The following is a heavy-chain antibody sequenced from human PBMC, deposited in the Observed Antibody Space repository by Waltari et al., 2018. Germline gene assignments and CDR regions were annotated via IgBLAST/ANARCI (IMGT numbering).Heavy chain of an antibody. CDR2: IIPILGIA. CDR3: ALPDCSSTSCYKGYYYGMDV. Sequence: QVQLVQSGAEVKKPGSSVKVSCKASGGTFSSYTISWVRQAPGQGLGWMGRIIPILGIANYAQKFQGRVTITADKSTSTAYMELSSLRSEDTAVYYCALPDCSSTSCYKGYYYGMDVWGQGTTVTVSS. D-gene: IGHD2-2*02. J-gene: IGHJ6*02. V-gene: IGHV1-69*02. CDR1: GGTFSSYT.